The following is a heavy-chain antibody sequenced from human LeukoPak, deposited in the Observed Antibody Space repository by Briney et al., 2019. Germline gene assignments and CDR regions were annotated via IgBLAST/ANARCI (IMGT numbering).Heavy chain of an antibody. CDR1: GFSFSGSY. D-gene: IGHD3-3*01. CDR2: ISGSSNDI. CDR3: ARDYYDFWSGYYARFDY. J-gene: IGHJ4*02. Sequence: TGGSLRLSCAASGFSFSGSYMSWIRQAPGKGLEWVSYISGSSNDINYADSVKGRFTVSRDNTKNSLYLQMNSLRAEDTALYYCARDYYDFWSGYYARFDYWGQGTLVTVSS. V-gene: IGHV3-11*05.